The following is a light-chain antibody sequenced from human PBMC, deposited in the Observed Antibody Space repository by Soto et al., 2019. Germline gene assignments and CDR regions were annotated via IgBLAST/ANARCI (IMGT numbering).Light chain of an antibody. Sequence: QSALTQPPSASGSPGQDVTIYCTGTSSEVGGYNYVSWYQQHPGKAPKLMISEVSKRPSGVPDRFSGSKSGNTASLTVSGLQAEDEADYYCSSFAGNNNLVFGGGTKLTVL. CDR1: SSEVGGYNY. CDR3: SSFAGNNNLV. V-gene: IGLV2-8*01. J-gene: IGLJ2*01. CDR2: EVS.